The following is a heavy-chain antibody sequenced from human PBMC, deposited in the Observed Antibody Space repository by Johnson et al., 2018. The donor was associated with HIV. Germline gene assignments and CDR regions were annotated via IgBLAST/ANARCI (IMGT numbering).Heavy chain of an antibody. J-gene: IGHJ3*02. Sequence: QVQLVESGGGLVQPGGSLRLSCAASGFTFSSYAMSWVRQAPGKGLEWVAVISYDGRNKYYADSVTGRFTISRDNSKNRLYLQMNSLRAEDTAVYFCARGVKQQLSVVDAFDIWGQGTMVTVSS. CDR1: GFTFSSYA. D-gene: IGHD6-13*01. CDR3: ARGVKQQLSVVDAFDI. CDR2: ISYDGRNK. V-gene: IGHV3-30*04.